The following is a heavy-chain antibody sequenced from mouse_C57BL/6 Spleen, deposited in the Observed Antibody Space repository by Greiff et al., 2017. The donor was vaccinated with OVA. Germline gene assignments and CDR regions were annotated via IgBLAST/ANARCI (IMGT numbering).Heavy chain of an antibody. V-gene: IGHV10-1*01. D-gene: IGHD1-1*01. CDR1: GFSFNTYA. Sequence: EVQLVESGGGLVQPKGSLKLSCAASGFSFNTYAMNWVRQAPGKGLEWVARIRSKSNNYATYYADSVKDRFTISRDDSESMLYLQMNNLKTEDTAMYYCVRTYGSALAYWGQGTLVTVSA. CDR2: IRSKSNNYAT. CDR3: VRTYGSALAY. J-gene: IGHJ3*01.